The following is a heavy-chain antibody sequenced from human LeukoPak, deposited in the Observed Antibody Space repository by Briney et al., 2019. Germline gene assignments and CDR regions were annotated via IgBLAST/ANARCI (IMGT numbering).Heavy chain of an antibody. Sequence: GGSLRLSCXASGFTFSSYWMHWVRHAPGKGLVWVSRINSDGSSTSYADSVKGRFTISRDNAKNTLYLQMNSLRAEDTAVYYCARGESNYGSGYYYYMDVWGKGTTVTVSS. D-gene: IGHD4-11*01. V-gene: IGHV3-74*01. CDR3: ARGESNYGSGYYYYMDV. CDR1: GFTFSSYW. CDR2: INSDGSST. J-gene: IGHJ6*03.